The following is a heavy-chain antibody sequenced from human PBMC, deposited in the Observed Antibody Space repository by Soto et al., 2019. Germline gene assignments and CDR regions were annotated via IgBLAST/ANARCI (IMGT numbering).Heavy chain of an antibody. J-gene: IGHJ6*02. Sequence: PGGSLRLSCAASGFTFNSYAMSWVRQAPGKGLEWVSATSGGAETTYYADSVKGRFTTSRDNSDDTLYLQMNSLRAEDTAVYFCAREGYDSRNCCYYGLDVWGQGTTVTVS. D-gene: IGHD3-22*01. CDR1: GFTFNSYA. V-gene: IGHV3-23*01. CDR3: AREGYDSRNCCYYGLDV. CDR2: TSGGAETT.